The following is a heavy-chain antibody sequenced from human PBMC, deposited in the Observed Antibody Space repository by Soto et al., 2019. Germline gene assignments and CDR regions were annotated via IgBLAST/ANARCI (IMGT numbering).Heavy chain of an antibody. Sequence: SETLSLTCTGSCGSISNYYWNWIRQSPGKGLEWIGDIYSSGSTHYNPSLQNRVTISIDTSKNQVSLKVNSVTAADTAVYYCARDHPHSYGVYYFDYWGQGTPVNVS. D-gene: IGHD5-18*01. V-gene: IGHV4-59*01. CDR3: ARDHPHSYGVYYFDY. CDR1: CGSISNYY. J-gene: IGHJ4*02. CDR2: IYSSGST.